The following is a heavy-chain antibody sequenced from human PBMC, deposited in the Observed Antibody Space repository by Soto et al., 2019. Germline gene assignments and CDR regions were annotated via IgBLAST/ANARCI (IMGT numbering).Heavy chain of an antibody. CDR3: ARSIRGPRRFNGMDV. CDR1: GFSLTSPGMC. CDR2: IERDDDDK. V-gene: IGHV2-70*13. D-gene: IGHD1-20*01. Sequence: SGPTLVNRTDPLTLTGPFSGFSLTSPGMCVSWIRQPPGKALEWLALIERDDDDKYYSTSLKTRLTISKDTRKNQVVLTMANMDPADTGTYYCARSIRGPRRFNGMDVWGQGTTVTVSS. J-gene: IGHJ6*02.